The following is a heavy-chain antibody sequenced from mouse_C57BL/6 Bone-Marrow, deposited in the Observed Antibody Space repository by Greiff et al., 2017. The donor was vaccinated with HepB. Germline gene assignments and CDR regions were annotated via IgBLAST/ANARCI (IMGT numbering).Heavy chain of an antibody. D-gene: IGHD2-4*01. CDR1: GYTFTSYW. Sequence: QVQLQQPGAELVKPGASVKLSCKASGYTFTSYWMQWVKQRPGQGLEWIGEIDPSDSYTNYNQKFKGKATLTVDTSSSTAYMQLSSLTSEDSAVYYCARGGSTMITTRAMDYWGQGTSVTVSS. CDR2: IDPSDSYT. V-gene: IGHV1-50*01. CDR3: ARGGSTMITTRAMDY. J-gene: IGHJ4*01.